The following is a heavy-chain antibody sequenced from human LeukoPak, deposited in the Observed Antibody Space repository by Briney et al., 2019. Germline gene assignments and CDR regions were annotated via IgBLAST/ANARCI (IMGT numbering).Heavy chain of an antibody. CDR2: ISSNGGST. V-gene: IGHV3-64*01. J-gene: IGHJ4*02. CDR3: ARDSFGSRQFDY. Sequence: GGSLRLSCAASGFTFSSYAVHWVRQAPGKGLEYVSAISSNGGSTYYANSVKGRFTISRDNSKNTLYLQMGSLRAEDMAVYYCARDSFGSRQFDYWGQGTLVTVSS. D-gene: IGHD3-16*01. CDR1: GFTFSSYA.